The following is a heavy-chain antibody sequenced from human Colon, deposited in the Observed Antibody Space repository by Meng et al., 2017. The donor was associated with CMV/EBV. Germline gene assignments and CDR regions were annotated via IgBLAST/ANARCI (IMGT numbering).Heavy chain of an antibody. Sequence: ESLKISCAASGFTFSGYGMNWVRQAPGKGLQWVSYISSGSSTIYYADSVRGRFTISRDNAKNSLYLQMNSLRAEDTAVYYCARELYSNYVLGQPQVPSFDYWGQGTLVTVSS. D-gene: IGHD4-11*01. J-gene: IGHJ4*02. V-gene: IGHV3-48*04. CDR2: ISSGSSTI. CDR1: GFTFSGYG. CDR3: ARELYSNYVLGQPQVPSFDY.